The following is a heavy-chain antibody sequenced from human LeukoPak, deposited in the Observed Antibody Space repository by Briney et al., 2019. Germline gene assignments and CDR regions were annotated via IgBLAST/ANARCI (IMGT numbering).Heavy chain of an antibody. V-gene: IGHV3-69-1*02. CDR3: ARVRDAGSGYYRLLPFDAFDI. J-gene: IGHJ3*02. Sequence: PGGSLRLSCSASGFAFGIYALNWFRHTPGKGLEWLSYISSTNAIYYADSVKGRFTISRDNAKESLYLQMNSLRAEDTAVYYCARVRDAGSGYYRLLPFDAFDIWGQGTMVTVSS. D-gene: IGHD3-3*01. CDR2: ISSTNAI. CDR1: GFAFGIYA.